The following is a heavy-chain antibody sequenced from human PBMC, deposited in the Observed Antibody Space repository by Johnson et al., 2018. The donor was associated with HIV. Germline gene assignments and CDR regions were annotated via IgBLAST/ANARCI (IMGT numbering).Heavy chain of an antibody. J-gene: IGHJ3*02. D-gene: IGHD1-14*01. V-gene: IGHV3-66*03. CDR3: ARDGTTGPSGDAFDI. CDR1: GFTVSSNY. CDR2: IHSGGST. Sequence: VQLVESGGGLIQPGGSLRLSCAASGFTVSSNYMSWVRQAPGKGLEWVSVIHSGGSTYYADSVEGRFTISRDNSKNTLYLQMNSLRPEDTAVYYCARDGTTGPSGDAFDIWGQGTMVTVSS.